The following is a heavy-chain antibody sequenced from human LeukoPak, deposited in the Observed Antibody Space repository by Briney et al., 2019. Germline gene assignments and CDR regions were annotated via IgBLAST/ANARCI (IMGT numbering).Heavy chain of an antibody. Sequence: PGGSLRLSCAASGFTFSSYSMNWVRQAPGRGLEWVSYISSTISTIYYADSVKGRFTISRDNAKNSLYLQMNSLRAEDTAVYYCARDVTYYGGDWFDPWGQGTLVTVSS. CDR2: ISSTISTI. CDR1: GFTFSSYS. D-gene: IGHD4-23*01. V-gene: IGHV3-48*04. J-gene: IGHJ5*02. CDR3: ARDVTYYGGDWFDP.